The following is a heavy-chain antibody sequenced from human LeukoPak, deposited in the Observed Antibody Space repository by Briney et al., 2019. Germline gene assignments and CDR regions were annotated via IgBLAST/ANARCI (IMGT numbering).Heavy chain of an antibody. J-gene: IGHJ4*02. Sequence: SETLSLTCTVSGGSISSGDYYWSWIRQPPGKGLEWIGYIYYSGSTYYNPSLKSRVTISVDTSKNQFSLKLSFVTAADTAVYYCARVLSGWSFDNWGQGTLVTVSS. CDR2: IYYSGST. CDR1: GGSISSGDYY. CDR3: ARVLSGWSFDN. V-gene: IGHV4-30-4*01. D-gene: IGHD6-19*01.